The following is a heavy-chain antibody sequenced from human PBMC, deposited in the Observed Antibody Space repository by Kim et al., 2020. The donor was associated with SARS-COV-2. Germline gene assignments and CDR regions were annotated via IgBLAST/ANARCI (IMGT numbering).Heavy chain of an antibody. D-gene: IGHD3-10*01. V-gene: IGHV3-33*01. J-gene: IGHJ4*02. CDR3: AREGTWFGEPNLDY. CDR1: GFTFSSYG. CDR2: ISYDGSNK. Sequence: GGSLRLSCAASGFTFSSYGMHWVRQAPGKGLEWVAVISYDGSNKYYADSVKGRFTISRDNSKNTLYLQMNSLRAEDSAVYYCAREGTWFGEPNLDYWGQGTLVTVSS.